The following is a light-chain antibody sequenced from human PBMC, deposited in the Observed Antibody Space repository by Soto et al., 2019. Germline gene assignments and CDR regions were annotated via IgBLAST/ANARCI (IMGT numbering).Light chain of an antibody. CDR3: QQNDNSLFT. Sequence: EIVLTQSPGTLSLSPGERATFSCRASQTVISNYLAWYQQKPAQAPRLLIYGASSRATGIPDRFSGSGSGTDFTLTISRLEPEDLAVYYCQQNDNSLFTFGPGTKVEIK. CDR2: GAS. CDR1: QTVISNY. J-gene: IGKJ3*01. V-gene: IGKV3-20*01.